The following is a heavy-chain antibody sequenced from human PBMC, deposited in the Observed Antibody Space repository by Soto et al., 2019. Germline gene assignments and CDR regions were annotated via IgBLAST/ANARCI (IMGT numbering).Heavy chain of an antibody. CDR2: IYPGDSDT. Sequence: GESLKISCKGSGYGFSIPWVGWVRQMPVKGLEWMGIIYPGDSDTRYSPSFQGQVTISADKSISTAYLQWSSLKASDTAMYYCARRQSSGWYGEYYGMDVWGQGTTVTVSS. CDR1: GYGFSIPW. CDR3: ARRQSSGWYGEYYGMDV. D-gene: IGHD6-19*01. J-gene: IGHJ6*02. V-gene: IGHV5-51*01.